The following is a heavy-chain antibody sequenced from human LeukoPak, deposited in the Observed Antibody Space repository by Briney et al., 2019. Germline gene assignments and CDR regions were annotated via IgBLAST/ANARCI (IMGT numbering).Heavy chain of an antibody. Sequence: SVKVSCKASGGTFSSYAISWVRQAPGQGLEWMGGIIPIFGTANYAQKFQGRVTMTTDTSTSTLYMEVRSLRSDDTAVYYCARDHGHKSVDYWGQGTLVTVSS. CDR1: GGTFSSYA. J-gene: IGHJ4*02. CDR3: ARDHGHKSVDY. V-gene: IGHV1-69*05. D-gene: IGHD2-21*01. CDR2: IIPIFGTA.